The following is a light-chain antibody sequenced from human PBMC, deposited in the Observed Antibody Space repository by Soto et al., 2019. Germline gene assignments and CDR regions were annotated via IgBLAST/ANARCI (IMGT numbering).Light chain of an antibody. CDR3: QQYGSSPYT. Sequence: EIVLTQSPGTLSLSPGESASLSCRASQSVDSTYLAWYQQKPGQAPRLIIYSASSRATGIPDRFSGSGSETDFTLTISRLEPEDFAVYYCQQYGSSPYTFGQGTKVEI. V-gene: IGKV3-20*01. CDR2: SAS. CDR1: QSVDSTY. J-gene: IGKJ2*01.